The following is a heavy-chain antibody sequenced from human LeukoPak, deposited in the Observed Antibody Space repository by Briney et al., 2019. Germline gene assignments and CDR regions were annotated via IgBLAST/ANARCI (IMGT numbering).Heavy chain of an antibody. CDR1: DFTCSIYG. V-gene: IGHV1-18*04. Sequence: ASVKVSCKASDFTCSIYGFIWVRQAPGQGLGWMGWISAYNGNTNYAQKLQGRVTMTTDTSTSTAYMELRSLRSDDTAVYYCARGYCSSTTCYPGDWFDPWGQGTLVIVSS. CDR2: ISAYNGNT. J-gene: IGHJ5*02. D-gene: IGHD2-2*01. CDR3: ARGYCSSTTCYPGDWFDP.